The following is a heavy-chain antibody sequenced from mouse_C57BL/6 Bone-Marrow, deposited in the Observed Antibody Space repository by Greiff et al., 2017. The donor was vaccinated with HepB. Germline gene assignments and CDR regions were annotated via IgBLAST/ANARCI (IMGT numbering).Heavy chain of an antibody. V-gene: IGHV1-61*01. CDR3: ARSGITTAVAPFDY. Sequence: QVQLQQPGAELVRPGSSVKLSCKASGYTFTSYWMDWVKQRPGQGLEWIGNIYPSDSETHYNQKFKDKATLTVDKSSSTAYMQLSSLTSEDSAVYYCARSGITTAVAPFDYWGQGTTLTVSS. CDR2: IYPSDSET. CDR1: GYTFTSYW. D-gene: IGHD1-1*01. J-gene: IGHJ2*01.